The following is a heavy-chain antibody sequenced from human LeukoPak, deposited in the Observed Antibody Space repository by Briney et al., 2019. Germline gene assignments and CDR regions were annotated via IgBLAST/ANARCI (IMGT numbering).Heavy chain of an antibody. V-gene: IGHV1-46*04. CDR2: XNPNEGRA. D-gene: IGHD5-18*01. Sequence: XVRQXXXQGXXXXXXXNPNEGRATYAQKLQGRLALTMDTDTSTVYMEVSSLRSDDTAIYYCARDQIQVWFMVGRFDYWGQGTLVSVSS. CDR3: ARDQIQVWFMVGRFDY. J-gene: IGHJ4*02.